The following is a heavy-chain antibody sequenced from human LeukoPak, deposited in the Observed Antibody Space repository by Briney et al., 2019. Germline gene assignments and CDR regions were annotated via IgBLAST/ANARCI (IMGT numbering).Heavy chain of an antibody. CDR3: ARGGVSTYYYDSSGYYSPRGYFDY. CDR1: GFTFSSYA. Sequence: PGGSLRLSCAASGFTFSSYAMHWVRQAPGKGLEWVAVISYDGSNKYYADSVKGRFTISRDNSKNTLYLQMNSLRAEDTAVYYCARGGVSTYYYDSSGYYSPRGYFDYWGQGTLVTVSS. J-gene: IGHJ4*02. CDR2: ISYDGSNK. D-gene: IGHD3-22*01. V-gene: IGHV3-30*01.